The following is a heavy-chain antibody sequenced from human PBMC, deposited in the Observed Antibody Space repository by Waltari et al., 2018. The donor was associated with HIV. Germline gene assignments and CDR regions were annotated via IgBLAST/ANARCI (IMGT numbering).Heavy chain of an antibody. CDR3: ARFTFTATMDD. Sequence: EVQLVESGGGLVQPGGSLRLTCAASGFPFSGSWMTWGRQAPGKGLEWVATIKEDGSEKYYVDSVKGRFTISRDSAENSLYLQMSSLRAEDTSVYYCARFTFTATMDDWGQGTLVTVSS. CDR1: GFPFSGSW. V-gene: IGHV3-7*01. D-gene: IGHD1-7*01. J-gene: IGHJ4*02. CDR2: IKEDGSEK.